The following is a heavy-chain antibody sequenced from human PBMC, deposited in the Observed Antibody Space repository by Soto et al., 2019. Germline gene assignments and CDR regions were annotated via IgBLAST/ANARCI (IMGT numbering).Heavy chain of an antibody. J-gene: IGHJ4*02. CDR1: GYTFTSYG. CDR3: ARGGRRATHISAYFDY. CDR2: ISVYNDNT. V-gene: IGHV1-18*01. D-gene: IGHD1-26*01. Sequence: ASVKVSCKASGYTFTSYGISWVRQAPGQGLEWMGRISVYNDNTNYAQKLQGRVTMTTGTSTSTAYMELRSLRSDDTAVYYCARGGRRATHISAYFDYWCKGTLGTLSS.